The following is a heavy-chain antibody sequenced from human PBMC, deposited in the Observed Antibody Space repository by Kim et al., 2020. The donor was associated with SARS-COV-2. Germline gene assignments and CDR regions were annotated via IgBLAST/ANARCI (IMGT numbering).Heavy chain of an antibody. Sequence: YADSVKGRFTISRDNAKNSLYLQMNSLRAEDTALYYCAKDIERGIAVAVGWGQGTLVTVSS. J-gene: IGHJ4*02. D-gene: IGHD6-19*01. CDR3: AKDIERGIAVAVG. V-gene: IGHV3-9*01.